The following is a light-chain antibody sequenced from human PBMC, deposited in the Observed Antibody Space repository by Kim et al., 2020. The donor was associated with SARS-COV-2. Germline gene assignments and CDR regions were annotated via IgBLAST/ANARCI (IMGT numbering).Light chain of an antibody. J-gene: IGKJ5*01. V-gene: IGKV3-15*01. Sequence: SGSTGERATLSCRASESVSSDLAWYQHKPGQAPRLLIYGASTRATGLPARFSGSGSGTEFTLTISSLQSEDSAVYYCQQYYNLITFGQGTRLEIK. CDR1: ESVSSD. CDR3: QQYYNLIT. CDR2: GAS.